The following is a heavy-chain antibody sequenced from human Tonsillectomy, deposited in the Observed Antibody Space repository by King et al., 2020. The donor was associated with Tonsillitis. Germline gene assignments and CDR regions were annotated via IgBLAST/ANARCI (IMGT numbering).Heavy chain of an antibody. CDR3: ARDIVVVPAAMHYYYYGMDV. Sequence: VQLVESGGGLVQPGGSLRLSCAASGFTFSNYWMSWVRQAPGKGLEWVATIKQDGGEKYYVDSVKGRFTISRDNAKNSLYLQMNSLRAEDTAVYYCARDIVVVPAAMHYYYYGMDVWGQGTTVTVSS. D-gene: IGHD2-2*01. CDR1: GFTFSNYW. CDR2: IKQDGGEK. J-gene: IGHJ6*02. V-gene: IGHV3-7*01.